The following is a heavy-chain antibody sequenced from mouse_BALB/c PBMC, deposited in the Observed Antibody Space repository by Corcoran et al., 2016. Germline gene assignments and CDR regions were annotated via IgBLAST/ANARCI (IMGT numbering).Heavy chain of an antibody. V-gene: IGHV1-26*01. CDR2: INPYNGAT. CDR3: ARDYGSSYYAMDY. CDR1: GYSFTGYY. D-gene: IGHD1-1*01. J-gene: IGHJ4*01. Sequence: EVQLQQSGPELVKPGASVKISCKASGYSFTGYYMHWVKQSHVKSLEWIGRINPYNGATSYNQNFKDKASLTVDKSSSTAYMELHSLTSEGSAVYYCARDYGSSYYAMDYWGQGTSVTVSS.